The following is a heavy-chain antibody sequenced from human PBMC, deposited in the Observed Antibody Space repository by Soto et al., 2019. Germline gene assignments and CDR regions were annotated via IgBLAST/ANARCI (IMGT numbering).Heavy chain of an antibody. D-gene: IGHD2-2*01. Sequence: SVKVSCKASGGTFSSYAISWVRQAPGQGLEWMGGIIPIFGTANYAQKFQGRVTITADESTSTAYMELSSLRSEDTAVYYCARPIGSTSSRLYYYGMDVWGQGTTVTVYS. CDR3: ARPIGSTSSRLYYYGMDV. V-gene: IGHV1-69*13. CDR2: IIPIFGTA. CDR1: GGTFSSYA. J-gene: IGHJ6*02.